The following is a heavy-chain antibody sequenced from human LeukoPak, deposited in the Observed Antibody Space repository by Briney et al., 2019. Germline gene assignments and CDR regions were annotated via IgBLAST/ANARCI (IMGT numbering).Heavy chain of an antibody. D-gene: IGHD3-22*01. J-gene: IGHJ4*02. CDR1: GFTFSSYA. V-gene: IGHV3-23*01. CDR2: ISGSGGST. CDR3: GKVQNYYDSSGYQYYFDY. Sequence: QPGASLRLSCAASGFTFSSYAMSWVRQAPGKGLEWVSSISGSGGSTYYADSVKGRFTTSRDNTKNTLYLQLNSLRAEDTAVYYCGKVQNYYDSSGYQYYFDYWGQGTLVTVSS.